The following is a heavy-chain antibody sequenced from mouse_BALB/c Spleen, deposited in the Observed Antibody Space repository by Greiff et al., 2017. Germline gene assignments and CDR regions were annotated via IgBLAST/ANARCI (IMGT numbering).Heavy chain of an antibody. J-gene: IGHJ4*01. D-gene: IGHD2-3*01. CDR3: ARGGLLNPDYAMDY. CDR2: INPSSGYT. V-gene: IGHV1-4*01. CDR1: GYTFTSYT. Sequence: QVQLQQSGAELARPGASVKMSCKASGYTFTSYTMHWVKQRPGQGLEWIGYINPSSGYTNYNQKFKDKATLTADKSSSTAYMQLSSLTSEDSAVYYCARGGLLNPDYAMDYWGQGTSVTVSS.